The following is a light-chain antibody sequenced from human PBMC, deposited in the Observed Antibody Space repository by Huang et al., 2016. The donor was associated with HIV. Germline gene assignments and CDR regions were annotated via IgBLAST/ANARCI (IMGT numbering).Light chain of an antibody. J-gene: IGKJ1*01. CDR2: DAS. CDR3: QQYHIYWT. V-gene: IGKV3-15*01. CDR1: ESVGSN. Sequence: VMTQSPATLSVSPGERATLFCRASESVGSNLAWFQLNPGQAPRLLIYDASTRATGIPGRFSGSGSGTVFTLTISSLQSEDSAVYFCQQYHIYWTFGQWTKVEFK.